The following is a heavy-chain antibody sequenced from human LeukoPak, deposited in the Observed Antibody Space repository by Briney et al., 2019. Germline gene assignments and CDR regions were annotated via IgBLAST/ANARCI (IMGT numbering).Heavy chain of an antibody. CDR1: GFTFSSYS. CDR3: ARENSKVATAPIDY. V-gene: IGHV3-21*01. Sequence: PGGSLRLSCAASGFTFSSYSMNWVRQAPGKGLEWVSSISSSSSYIYYADSVKGRFTISRDNAKNSLYLQMNSLRAEDTAVYYCARENSKVATAPIDYWGQGTLVTASS. J-gene: IGHJ4*02. CDR2: ISSSSSYI. D-gene: IGHD5-12*01.